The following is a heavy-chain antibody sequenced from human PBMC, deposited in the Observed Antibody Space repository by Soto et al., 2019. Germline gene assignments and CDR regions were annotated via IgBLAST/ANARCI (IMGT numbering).Heavy chain of an antibody. Sequence: QVQLQQWGAGLLKPSETLSLTCAVYGGSFTTYYWSWIRQPPGQGLQWIGEINHRGITKYNPSLNSRVTISVDTSKNQFSLNLNSLTAADTAVYYWARGMVRGVAFRYWGQGTLVTVSS. D-gene: IGHD3-10*01. CDR3: ARGMVRGVAFRY. V-gene: IGHV4-34*02. J-gene: IGHJ4*02. CDR1: GGSFTTYY. CDR2: INHRGIT.